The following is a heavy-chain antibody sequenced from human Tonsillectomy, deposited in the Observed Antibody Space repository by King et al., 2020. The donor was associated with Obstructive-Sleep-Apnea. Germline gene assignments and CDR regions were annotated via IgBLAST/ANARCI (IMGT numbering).Heavy chain of an antibody. CDR2: INPNSGGT. J-gene: IGHJ4*02. Sequence: VQLVESGAEVKKPGASVKVSCKASGYTFSGYYMHWVRQAPGQGLEWMGWINPNSGGTNYAQKFQGRVTMTRDTSISTAYMELNRLRSDDTAGYYCARENTHTTGWSNGPDGNDYWGQGTLVTVSS. CDR3: ARENTHTTGWSNGPDGNDY. CDR1: GYTFSGYY. D-gene: IGHD6-19*01. V-gene: IGHV1-2*02.